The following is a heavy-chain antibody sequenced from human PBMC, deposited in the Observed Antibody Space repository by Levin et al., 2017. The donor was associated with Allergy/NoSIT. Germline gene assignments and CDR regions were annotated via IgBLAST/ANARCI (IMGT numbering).Heavy chain of an antibody. CDR2: IYYSGST. CDR3: ARGGYSSSWSGSNVDY. D-gene: IGHD6-13*01. Sequence: SETLSLTCTVSGGSISSGDYYWNWIRQPPGKGLEWIGYIYYSGSTYYNPSLKSRVTISVDTSKNQFSLKLSSVTAAGTAVYYCARGGYSSSWSGSNVDYWGQGTLVTVSS. J-gene: IGHJ4*02. CDR1: GGSISSGDYY. V-gene: IGHV4-30-4*01.